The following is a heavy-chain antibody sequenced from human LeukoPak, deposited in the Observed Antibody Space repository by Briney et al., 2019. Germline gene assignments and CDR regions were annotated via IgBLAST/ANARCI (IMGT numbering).Heavy chain of an antibody. Sequence: GESLKISCKGSGYSFTSYWIGWVRQMPGKGLEWMGIIYPGDSDTRYSLSFQGQVTISADKSISTAYLQWSSLKASDTAMYYCARRGAVAGKGIYYYYGMDVWGQGTTVTVSS. J-gene: IGHJ6*02. D-gene: IGHD6-19*01. CDR1: GYSFTSYW. V-gene: IGHV5-51*01. CDR3: ARRGAVAGKGIYYYYGMDV. CDR2: IYPGDSDT.